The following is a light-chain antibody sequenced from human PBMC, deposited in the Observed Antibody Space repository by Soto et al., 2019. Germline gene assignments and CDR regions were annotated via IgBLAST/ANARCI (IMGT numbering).Light chain of an antibody. CDR2: AAS. CDR1: QGINNH. V-gene: IGKV1-39*01. CDR3: HQSFTTPPFT. Sequence: DIQMTQSPSSLSASVGDRVIITCRTSQGINNHLNWYQQKPGKAPKLLIYAASSLQTGVPSRFRGSGFGTDFTLTISTLQPEDFATYCCHQSFTTPPFTSRQGTKV. J-gene: IGKJ1*01.